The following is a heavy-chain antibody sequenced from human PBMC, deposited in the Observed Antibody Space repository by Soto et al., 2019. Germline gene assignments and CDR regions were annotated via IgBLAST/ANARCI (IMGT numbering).Heavy chain of an antibody. J-gene: IGHJ4*02. CDR2: INAGNGNT. Sequence: VSVKVSCKASGYTFTIYAMHWVRQAPGQRLEWMGWINAGNGNTKYSQKFQGRVTITRDTSAGTAYMELSSLRSEDTAVYYCARGSGYYYWDDYWGQGTLVTVSS. CDR1: GYTFTIYA. CDR3: ARGSGYYYWDDY. V-gene: IGHV1-3*01. D-gene: IGHD3-22*01.